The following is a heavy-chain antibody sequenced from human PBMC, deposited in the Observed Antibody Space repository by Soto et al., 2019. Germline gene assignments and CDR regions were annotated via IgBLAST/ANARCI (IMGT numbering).Heavy chain of an antibody. CDR2: IIPLLNSP. Sequence: QVQLVQSGGEVKKPGSSVKVSCRASGGTFSSYAVSWVRQAPGQGLEWMGVIIPLLNSPKYAPKFQDRVTITADASATMAYMELSSPSSEDTAVYYWARESSSPNYYSYGMEVWGQGTTVTVSS. J-gene: IGHJ6*02. V-gene: IGHV1-69*01. CDR1: GGTFSSYA. D-gene: IGHD6-6*01. CDR3: ARESSSPNYYSYGMEV.